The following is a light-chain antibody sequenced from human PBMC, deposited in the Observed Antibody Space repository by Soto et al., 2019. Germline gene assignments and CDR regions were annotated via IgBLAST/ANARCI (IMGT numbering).Light chain of an antibody. CDR1: QSVRSSY. Sequence: EIVLTQSPGTLSLSPGERATLSCRASQSVRSSYLAWYQQKPGQAPRLLIYGASTRATGIPDRFSGSGSGTDFTLTIGRLEPEDFAVYYCQHYGSSPPVTFGQGTRLEIK. CDR2: GAS. V-gene: IGKV3-20*01. CDR3: QHYGSSPPVT. J-gene: IGKJ5*01.